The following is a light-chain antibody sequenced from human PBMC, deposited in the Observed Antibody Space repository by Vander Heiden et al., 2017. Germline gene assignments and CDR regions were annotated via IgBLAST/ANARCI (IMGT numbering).Light chain of an antibody. CDR1: QSVSSSY. V-gene: IGKV3-20*01. J-gene: IGKJ4*01. CDR3: QKYGSSPLT. CDR2: GAS. Sequence: EIVLTPSPGTLSLSPGERATLSCRASQSVSSSYLAWYQQKPGQAPRLRIDGASSRATGIPDRLSGRGSGTDFTLTISRLEPEDVAVYYCQKYGSSPLTFGGGNKVEIK.